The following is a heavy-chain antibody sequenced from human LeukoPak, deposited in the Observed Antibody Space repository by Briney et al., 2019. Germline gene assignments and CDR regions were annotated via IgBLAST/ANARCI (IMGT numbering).Heavy chain of an antibody. CDR1: TFTFSSYT. CDR3: VRDFLGESGAGGY. J-gene: IGHJ4*02. V-gene: IGHV3-21*01. D-gene: IGHD3-10*01. CDR2: ISPSGNSK. Sequence: PGGSLRLSCAPSTFTFSSYTMNWVRQAPGKGLEWVSSISPSGNSKYHADSVKGRFTISRDNAENSLYMQMNSLRAEDTGVYYCVRDFLGESGAGGYWGQGTLVTVSS.